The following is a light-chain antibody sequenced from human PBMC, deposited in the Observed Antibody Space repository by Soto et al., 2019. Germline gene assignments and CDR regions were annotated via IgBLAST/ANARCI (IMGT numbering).Light chain of an antibody. CDR1: QFLSSY. CDR3: HQRNK. V-gene: IGKV3-11*01. Sequence: EVVLTQSPATLSLAPGERATLSCRASQFLSSYLAWYQQKPGQPPRLLIYDTSNRATGIPARFSGSRSGTDFTLTISSLEPEDFGVYFCHQRNKVGQGTRLEIK. J-gene: IGKJ5*01. CDR2: DTS.